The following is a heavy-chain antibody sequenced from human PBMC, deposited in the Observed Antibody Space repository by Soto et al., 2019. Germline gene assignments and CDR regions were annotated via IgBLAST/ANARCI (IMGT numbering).Heavy chain of an antibody. D-gene: IGHD6-13*01. CDR1: GDSVSSNSAA. CDR3: ARNLMYSSSWEGWFDT. J-gene: IGHJ5*02. V-gene: IGHV6-1*01. Sequence: SQTLSLTCAISGDSVSSNSAAWNWIRQSPSRGLEWLGRTYYRSKWYNDYAVSVKSRITINPDTSKNQFSLQLNSVTPEDTAVYYCARNLMYSSSWEGWFDTWGQGTLVTVSS. CDR2: TYYRSKWYN.